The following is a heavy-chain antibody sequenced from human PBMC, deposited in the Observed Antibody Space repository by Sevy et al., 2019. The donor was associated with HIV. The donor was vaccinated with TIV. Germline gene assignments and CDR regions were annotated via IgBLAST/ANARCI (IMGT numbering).Heavy chain of an antibody. V-gene: IGHV3-33*01. CDR2: IRYDGSNK. J-gene: IGHJ6*02. CDR3: ARDRLGITISAEWGGGMDV. Sequence: GGSLRLSCAASGFTLSNYGMHWVRQAPGKGLEWVAVIRYDGSNKYYADSVKGRITISRDNSENTLYLQMNSLRAEDTAVYYCARDRLGITISAEWGGGMDVWGQGTTVTVSS. D-gene: IGHD3-3*01. CDR1: GFTLSNYG.